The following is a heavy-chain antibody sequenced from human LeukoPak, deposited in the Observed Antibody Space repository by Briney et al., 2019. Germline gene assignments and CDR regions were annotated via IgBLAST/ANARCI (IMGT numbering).Heavy chain of an antibody. D-gene: IGHD6-13*01. CDR1: GGTFSSYA. V-gene: IGHV1-69*06. J-gene: IGHJ4*02. CDR2: IIPIFGTA. Sequence: ASVKVSCKASGGTFSSYAISWVRQAPGQGLEWMGGIIPIFGTANYAQKFQGRVTITADKSTSTAYMELSSLRSEDTAVYYCARDLTAAAGTEIFDYWGQGTLVTVSS. CDR3: ARDLTAAAGTEIFDY.